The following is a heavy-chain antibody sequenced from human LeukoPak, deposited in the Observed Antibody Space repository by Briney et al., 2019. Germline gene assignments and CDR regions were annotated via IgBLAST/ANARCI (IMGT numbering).Heavy chain of an antibody. CDR1: GYTFTTYA. D-gene: IGHD2-15*01. V-gene: IGHV7-4-1*02. CDR3: ARGLRYCSGGRCYFSPPYYYYMDV. CDR2: INTNTGNP. Sequence: ASVKVSCKASGYTFTTYAMNWVRQAPGQGLEWMGWINTNTGNPTYAQGFTGRFVFSLDTSVSTAYLQISSLKAEDTAVYYCARGLRYCSGGRCYFSPPYYYYMDVWGKGTTVTISS. J-gene: IGHJ6*03.